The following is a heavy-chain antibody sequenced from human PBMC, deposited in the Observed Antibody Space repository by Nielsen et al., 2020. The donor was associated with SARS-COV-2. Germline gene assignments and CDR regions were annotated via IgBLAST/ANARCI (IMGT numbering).Heavy chain of an antibody. CDR1: GFIFSSYA. CDR3: AKDRSVLLWFGELFQDFDY. V-gene: IGHV3-23*01. Sequence: GESLKISCAASGFIFSSYAMSWVRQAPGKGLEWVSAISGSGGSTYYADSVKGRFTISRDNSKNTLYLQMNSLRAEDTAVYYCAKDRSVLLWFGELFQDFDYWGQGTLVTVSS. J-gene: IGHJ4*02. CDR2: ISGSGGST. D-gene: IGHD3-10*01.